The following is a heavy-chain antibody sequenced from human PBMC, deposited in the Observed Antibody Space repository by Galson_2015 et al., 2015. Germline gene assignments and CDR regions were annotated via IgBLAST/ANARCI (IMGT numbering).Heavy chain of an antibody. V-gene: IGHV3-7*01. D-gene: IGHD6-19*01. CDR2: IDQDGSEK. CDR1: GFTFSDYF. Sequence: SLRLSCAASGFTFSDYFMTWVRQAPGKGPEWVANIDQDGSEKNYVDSVKARFTISRDNAKNSLYLQMDNLRAEDTAVYYCAGGLGWSSDYWGPGTLVTVSS. J-gene: IGHJ4*02. CDR3: AGGLGWSSDY.